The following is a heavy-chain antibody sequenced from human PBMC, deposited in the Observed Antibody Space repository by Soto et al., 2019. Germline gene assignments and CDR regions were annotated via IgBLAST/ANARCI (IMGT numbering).Heavy chain of an antibody. CDR2: INPNSGGT. J-gene: IGHJ4*02. V-gene: IGHV1-2*02. Sequence: ASVKVSCKASGYTFTGYYMHWVRQAPGQGLEWMGWINPNSGGTNYAQKFQGRVTMTRDTSISTAYMELSRLRSDDTAVYYCARAGQDSSSWYVVDYWGQGTLVTVSS. CDR1: GYTFTGYY. CDR3: ARAGQDSSSWYVVDY. D-gene: IGHD6-13*01.